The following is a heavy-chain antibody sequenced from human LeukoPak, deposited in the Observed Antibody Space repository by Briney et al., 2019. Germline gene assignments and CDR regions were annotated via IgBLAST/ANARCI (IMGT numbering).Heavy chain of an antibody. CDR3: ARDSRRTISPGGP. Sequence: SETLSLTCTVSGSSVSSGSYYWSWIRQPPGKGLEWIGYIYYSGSTNYNPSLKSRVTISVDTSKNQFSLKLSSVTAADTAVYYCARDSRRTISPGGPWGQGTLVTVSS. CDR1: GSSVSSGSYY. V-gene: IGHV4-61*01. CDR2: IYYSGST. D-gene: IGHD3-3*01. J-gene: IGHJ5*02.